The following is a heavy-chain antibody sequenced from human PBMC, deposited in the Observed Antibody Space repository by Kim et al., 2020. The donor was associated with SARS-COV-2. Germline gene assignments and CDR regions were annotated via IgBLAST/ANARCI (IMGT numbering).Heavy chain of an antibody. V-gene: IGHV1-69*04. Sequence: SVKVSCKASGGTFSSYAINWVRQAPGQGLEWMGRIIPILGIANYAQKFQGRVTITADKSTSTAYMELSSLRSEDTAVYYCALGMNYGNFQYYYYYYMDV. J-gene: IGHJ6*03. CDR1: GGTFSSYA. CDR2: IIPILGIA. D-gene: IGHD4-17*01. CDR3: ALGMNYGNFQYYYYYYMDV.